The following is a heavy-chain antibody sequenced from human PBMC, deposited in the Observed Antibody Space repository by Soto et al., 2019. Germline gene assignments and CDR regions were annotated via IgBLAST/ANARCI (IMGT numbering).Heavy chain of an antibody. D-gene: IGHD2-15*01. V-gene: IGHV3-7*01. CDR3: ARDRQVAATPVYY. Sequence: GGSLRLSCAASGFTFSSYWMSWVRQAPGKGLEWVANIKQDGSEKYYVDSVKGRFTISRDNAKNSLYLQMNSLRAEDTAVYYCARDRQVAATPVYYWGQGTLVTVSS. CDR1: GFTFSSYW. J-gene: IGHJ4*02. CDR2: IKQDGSEK.